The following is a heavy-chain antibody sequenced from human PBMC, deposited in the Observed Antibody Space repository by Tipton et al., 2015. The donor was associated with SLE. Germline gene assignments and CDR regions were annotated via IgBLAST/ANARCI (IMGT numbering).Heavy chain of an antibody. J-gene: IGHJ4*02. CDR3: ARQSIAARPFDY. Sequence: LRLSCTVSGGSISSYYWSWIRQPPGKGLEWIGYMYDSGSTNYNPSLKSRVTISVDMSKNQFSLKLSSVTAADTAVYYCARQSIAARPFDYWGQGTLVTVSS. CDR1: GGSISSYY. V-gene: IGHV4-59*08. D-gene: IGHD6-6*01. CDR2: MYDSGST.